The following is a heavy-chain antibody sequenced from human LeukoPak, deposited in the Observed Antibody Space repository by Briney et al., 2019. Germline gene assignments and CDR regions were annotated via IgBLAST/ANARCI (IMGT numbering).Heavy chain of an antibody. D-gene: IGHD1-7*01. CDR1: GGSISSYY. CDR3: ARSAGTTGYYYYYMDV. J-gene: IGHJ6*03. CDR2: IYTSGST. V-gene: IGHV4-4*07. Sequence: SETLSLTCTVPGGSISSYYWSWIRQPAGKGLEWIGRIYTSGSTNYNPSPKSRVTISVYTSKNQFSLKLSSATAADTAVYYCARSAGTTGYYYYYMDVWGKGTTVTVSS.